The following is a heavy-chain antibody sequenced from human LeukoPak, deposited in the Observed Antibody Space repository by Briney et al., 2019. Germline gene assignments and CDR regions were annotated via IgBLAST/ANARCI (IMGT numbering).Heavy chain of an antibody. J-gene: IGHJ5*02. CDR3: ARLAAAGTVHWFDP. D-gene: IGHD6-13*01. CDR2: IYYSGNT. V-gene: IGHV4-39*01. Sequence: SETLSLTCKVSGGSIRSSSYYWGCIRQPPRQGLEWFGSIYYSGNTYYNPSLKSRVTISVDTSKNQFSLKRSSVTAAETAIYYCARLAAAGTVHWFDPWGQGTLVTVSS. CDR1: GGSIRSSSYY.